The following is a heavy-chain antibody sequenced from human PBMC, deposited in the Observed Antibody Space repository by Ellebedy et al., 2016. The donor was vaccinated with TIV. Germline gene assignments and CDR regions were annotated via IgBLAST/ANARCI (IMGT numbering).Heavy chain of an antibody. V-gene: IGHV5-51*01. CDR2: LYPGDSDT. CDR3: ARLPSGYTYGYSFDY. CDR1: GYSFTSFW. D-gene: IGHD5-18*01. Sequence: GESLKISCKGSGYSFTSFWIGWVRQMPGKGLEYMGILYPGDSDTRYSPSFQGQVTISVDKSISTAYLQWSSQKASDTAMYYCARLPSGYTYGYSFDYWGQGTLVTVSS. J-gene: IGHJ4*02.